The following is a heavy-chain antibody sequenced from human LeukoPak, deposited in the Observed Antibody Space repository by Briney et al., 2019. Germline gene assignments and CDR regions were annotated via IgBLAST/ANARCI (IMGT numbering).Heavy chain of an antibody. CDR1: GFTFSSYG. Sequence: PGGSLRLSCAASGFTFSSYGMHWVRQAPGKGLEWVAVISYDGSNKYYADSVKGRFTISRDNSKNTLYLQMNSLRAEDTAVYYCARPLLWFQGESPAVQHWGQGTLVTVSS. J-gene: IGHJ1*01. D-gene: IGHD3-10*01. V-gene: IGHV3-30*03. CDR3: ARPLLWFQGESPAVQH. CDR2: ISYDGSNK.